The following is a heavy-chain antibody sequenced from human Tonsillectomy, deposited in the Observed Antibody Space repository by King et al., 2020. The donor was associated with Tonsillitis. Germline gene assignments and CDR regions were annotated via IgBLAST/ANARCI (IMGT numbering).Heavy chain of an antibody. CDR3: ATAPYDYVWVSYQVRYFDY. CDR1: GFTFSSYS. J-gene: IGHJ4*02. CDR2: ISSSSSYI. D-gene: IGHD3-16*02. V-gene: IGHV3-21*06. Sequence: VQLVESGGGLVKPGGSLRLSCAASGFTFSSYSMNWVRQAPGKGLEWVSCISSSSSYIYYADSVKGRFTISRDNAKNSLYLQINSLRAEDAAVYYCATAPYDYVWVSYQVRYFDYWGQGTLVTVSS.